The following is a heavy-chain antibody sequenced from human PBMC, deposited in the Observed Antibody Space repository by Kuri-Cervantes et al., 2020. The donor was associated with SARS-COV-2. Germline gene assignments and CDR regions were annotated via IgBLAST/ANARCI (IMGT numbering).Heavy chain of an antibody. CDR3: ATEAPHSSGWN. J-gene: IGHJ4*02. Sequence: GESLKISCAASGFTFSSYSMNWVRQAPGKGLEWVSSISSSGSTIYYADSVKGRFTISRDNAKNSLYLQMNSLRAEDTAVYYCATEAPHSSGWNWGQGTLVTVSS. CDR1: GFTFSSYS. D-gene: IGHD6-19*01. V-gene: IGHV3-48*04. CDR2: ISSSGSTI.